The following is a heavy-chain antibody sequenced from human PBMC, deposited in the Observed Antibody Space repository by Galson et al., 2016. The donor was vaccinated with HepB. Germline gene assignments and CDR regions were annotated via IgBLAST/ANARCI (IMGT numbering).Heavy chain of an antibody. CDR2: TYYRFQWYH. CDR3: ARDLPYTLEFDS. J-gene: IGHJ4*02. CDR1: GDSVSSNSAA. V-gene: IGHV6-1*01. Sequence: CAISGDSVSSNSAAWNWIRQSPSGGLEWLGRTYYRFQWYHDYAMSVKGRITISADTSKNQFSLHLNSVTPGDTAVYYCARDLPYTLEFDSWGEGTLVAVPS. D-gene: IGHD4-11*01.